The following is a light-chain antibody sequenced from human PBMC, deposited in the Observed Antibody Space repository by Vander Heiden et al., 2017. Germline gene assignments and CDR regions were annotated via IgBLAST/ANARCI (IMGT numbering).Light chain of an antibody. CDR1: QSVLSSSNNKNY. V-gene: IGKV4-1*01. CDR3: QQSSTAPLT. Sequence: DIVLTHSPDYLAVSLGERATINCKSSQSVLSSSNNKNYLAWYQQIPGQPPKLLINWASTRESGVPDRFSGSGSGTDFTLTISSLQAEDVAVYYCQQSSTAPLTFGGGTKVEIK. J-gene: IGKJ4*01. CDR2: WAS.